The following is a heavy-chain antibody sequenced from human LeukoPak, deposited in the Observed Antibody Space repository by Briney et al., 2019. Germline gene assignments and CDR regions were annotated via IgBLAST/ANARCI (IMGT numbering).Heavy chain of an antibody. CDR1: GYTFTSYG. CDR2: MNPNSGNT. CDR3: ARLPGEDTAMALPFDY. Sequence: ASVKVSCKASGYTFTSYGINWVRQATGQGLEWMGWMNPNSGNTGYAQKFQGRVTMTRNTSISTAYMELSSLRSEGTAVYYCARLPGEDTAMALPFDYWGQGTLVTVSS. D-gene: IGHD5-18*01. V-gene: IGHV1-8*02. J-gene: IGHJ4*02.